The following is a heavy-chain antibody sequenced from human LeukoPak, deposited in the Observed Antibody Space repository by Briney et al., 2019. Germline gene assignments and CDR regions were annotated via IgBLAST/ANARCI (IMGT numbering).Heavy chain of an antibody. CDR3: ARFSRLTGNFDY. CDR1: GGSISSSSYY. CDR2: IYYSGST. V-gene: IGHV4-39*07. D-gene: IGHD7-27*01. J-gene: IGHJ4*02. Sequence: SETLSLTCTVSGGSISSSSYYRGRIRQPPGKGLEWIGSIYYSGSTYYNPSLKSRVTMSVDTSKNQFSLKLSSVTAADTAVYYCARFSRLTGNFDYWGQGTLVTVSS.